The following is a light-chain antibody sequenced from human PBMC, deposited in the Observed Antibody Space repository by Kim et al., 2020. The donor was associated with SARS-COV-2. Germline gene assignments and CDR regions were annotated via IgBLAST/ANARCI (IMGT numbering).Light chain of an antibody. CDR1: KLGDKY. J-gene: IGLJ3*02. V-gene: IGLV3-1*01. CDR2: QDS. CDR3: QAWDSSTEV. Sequence: VSPGQAASITCSGGKLGDKYACWYQQKPGQSPVLVIYQDSKRPSGIPERFSGSNSGNTATLTISGTQAMDEADYYCQAWDSSTEVFGGGTQLTVL.